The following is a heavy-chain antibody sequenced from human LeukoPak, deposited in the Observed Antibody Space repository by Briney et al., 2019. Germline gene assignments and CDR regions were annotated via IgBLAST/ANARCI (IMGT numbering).Heavy chain of an antibody. D-gene: IGHD5-18*01. V-gene: IGHV1-2*02. CDR2: INPNSGGT. CDR1: GGTFSSYA. J-gene: IGHJ3*02. Sequence: ASVKVSCKASGGTFSSYAISWVRQAPGQGLEWMGWINPNSGGTNYAQKFQGRVTMTRDTSISTAYMELSRLRSDDTAVYYCASGGVWLEDAFDIWGQGTMVTVSS. CDR3: ASGGVWLEDAFDI.